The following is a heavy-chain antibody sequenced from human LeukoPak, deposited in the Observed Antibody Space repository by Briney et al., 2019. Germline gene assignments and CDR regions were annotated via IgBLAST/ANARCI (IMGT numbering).Heavy chain of an antibody. CDR3: ARGVGAYISLDY. Sequence: PSETLSLTCAVYGGSFSGYYWSWIRQPPGKGLEWIGEINHSGSTNYNPSLKSRVTISVDTSKNQFSLKLSSVTAADTAVYYCARGVGAYISLDYWGQGTLVTVSS. CDR1: GGSFSGYY. J-gene: IGHJ4*02. CDR2: INHSGST. V-gene: IGHV4-34*01. D-gene: IGHD1-26*01.